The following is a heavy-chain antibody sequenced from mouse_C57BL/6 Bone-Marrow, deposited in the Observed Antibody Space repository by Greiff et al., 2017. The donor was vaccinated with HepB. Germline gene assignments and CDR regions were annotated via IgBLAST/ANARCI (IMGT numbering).Heavy chain of an antibody. CDR3: TTFYDGYYDY. CDR1: GFNIKDDY. J-gene: IGHJ2*01. D-gene: IGHD2-3*01. Sequence: EVQLQQSGAELVRPGASVKLSCTASGFNIKDDYMHWVKQRPEQGLEWIGWIDPENGDTEYASKFQGKATITADTSSNTAYLQLSSLTSEDTAVYYCTTFYDGYYDYGGQGTTLTVSS. CDR2: IDPENGDT. V-gene: IGHV14-4*01.